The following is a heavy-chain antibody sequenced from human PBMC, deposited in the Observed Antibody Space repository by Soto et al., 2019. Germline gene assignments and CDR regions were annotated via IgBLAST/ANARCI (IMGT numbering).Heavy chain of an antibody. CDR2: IYPGDSDT. Sequence: PGESLKISCKGSGYSFTTYWIGWVRQMPGKGLEGMVIIYPGDSDTRYSPSFQGQVTISADKSINTTYLQWSSLKASDTAIYYCARQAAAGKYYYAMDVLGQGTMVTVSS. CDR1: GYSFTTYW. D-gene: IGHD6-13*01. V-gene: IGHV5-51*01. CDR3: ARQAAAGKYYYAMDV. J-gene: IGHJ6*02.